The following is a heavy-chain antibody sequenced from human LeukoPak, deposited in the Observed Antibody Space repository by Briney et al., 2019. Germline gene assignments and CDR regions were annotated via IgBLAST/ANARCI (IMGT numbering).Heavy chain of an antibody. J-gene: IGHJ3*02. V-gene: IGHV4-34*01. CDR3: ASAMIGVPDDAFDI. CDR1: GGSFSGYY. D-gene: IGHD3-22*01. CDR2: INHSGGT. Sequence: SETLSLTCAVSGGSFSGYYWSWIRQPPGKGLEWIGEINHSGGTNYNPSLKGRVTISVDTSKNQFSLKLSSVTAADTAVYYCASAMIGVPDDAFDIWGQGTMVTVSS.